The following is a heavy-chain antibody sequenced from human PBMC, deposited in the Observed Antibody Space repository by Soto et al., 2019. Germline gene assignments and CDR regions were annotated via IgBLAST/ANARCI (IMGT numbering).Heavy chain of an antibody. J-gene: IGHJ6*02. V-gene: IGHV1-2*02. CDR3: ARGGGQTYYYYPMDV. CDR1: GYSFMGYY. CDR2: INPNNGGT. Sequence: GASVKVSCKASGYSFMGYYIHWVRQAPGQRLEWLGYINPNNGGTRFEQRFQGRVTMTRDTTLNTTYVELSRLTSDDTGVYYCARGGGQTYYYYPMDVWGQGTTVTVSS. D-gene: IGHD3-10*01.